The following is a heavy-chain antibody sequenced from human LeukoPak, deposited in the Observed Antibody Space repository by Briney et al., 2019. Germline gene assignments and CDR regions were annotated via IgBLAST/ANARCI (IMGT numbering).Heavy chain of an antibody. V-gene: IGHV4-34*01. Sequence: PSETLSLTCAVYGGSFSDYYWSWIRQPPGKGLEWIGEIKQNGSTNYNPSLKSRVTISVDTSKNQFSLKLSSVTAADTAVYYCARGSSLPGDIVVVPAAQGYYYYMDVWGKGTTVTVSS. D-gene: IGHD2-2*01. CDR2: IKQNGST. CDR3: ARGSSLPGDIVVVPAAQGYYYYMDV. CDR1: GGSFSDYY. J-gene: IGHJ6*03.